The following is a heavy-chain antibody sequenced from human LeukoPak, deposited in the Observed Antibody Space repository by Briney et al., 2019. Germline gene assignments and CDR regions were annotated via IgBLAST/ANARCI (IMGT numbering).Heavy chain of an antibody. Sequence: SETLSLTCTVSGGSISSGDYYWSWIHQPPGKGLEWIGYIYYSGSTYYNPSLKSRVTISVDTSKNQFSLKLSSVTAADTAVYYCARGYYYGSWFDPWGQGTLVTVSS. D-gene: IGHD3-10*01. J-gene: IGHJ5*02. V-gene: IGHV4-30-4*08. CDR1: GGSISSGDYY. CDR3: ARGYYYGSWFDP. CDR2: IYYSGST.